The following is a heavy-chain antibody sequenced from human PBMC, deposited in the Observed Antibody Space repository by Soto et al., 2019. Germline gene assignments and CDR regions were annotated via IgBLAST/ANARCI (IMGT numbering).Heavy chain of an antibody. CDR2: IKQDGSEK. CDR1: GFTFSSYW. J-gene: IGHJ6*03. V-gene: IGHV3-7*01. Sequence: EVQLVESGGGLVQPGGSLRLSCAASGFTFSSYWMSWVRQAPGKGLEWVANIKQDGSEKYYVDSVKGRFTISSDNAKNSLYLQMNSLRAEDTAVYYCARFQAPRDYYYYYMDVWGKGTTVTVSS. CDR3: ARFQAPRDYYYYYMDV.